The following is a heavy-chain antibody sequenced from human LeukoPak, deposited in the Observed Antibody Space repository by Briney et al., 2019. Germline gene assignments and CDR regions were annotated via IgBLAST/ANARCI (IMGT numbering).Heavy chain of an antibody. CDR1: GFTFNNYA. Sequence: GGSLRLSCAASGFTFNNYAMNWVRQAPGKGLEWVSHISPSGDSTYYADSVKGRFTISRDNSKNTLYLQMNSLRAEDTAVYYCARGTFGDYWGQGTLVTVSS. V-gene: IGHV3-23*01. CDR2: ISPSGDST. J-gene: IGHJ4*02. CDR3: ARGTFGDY. D-gene: IGHD3-10*01.